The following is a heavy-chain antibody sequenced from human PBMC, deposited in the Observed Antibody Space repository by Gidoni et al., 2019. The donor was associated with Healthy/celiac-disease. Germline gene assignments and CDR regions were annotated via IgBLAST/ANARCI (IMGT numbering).Heavy chain of an antibody. CDR2: ISSSGSTI. D-gene: IGHD2-15*01. Sequence: EVQLVESGGGLVQPGGSLRLSCAASGFTFSSYEMNWVRQAPGKGLEWVSYISSSGSTIYYADSVKGRFTISRDNAKNSLYLQMNSLRAEDTAVYYCARGGDVVVVAAFDYWGQGTLVTVSS. CDR1: GFTFSSYE. V-gene: IGHV3-48*03. J-gene: IGHJ4*02. CDR3: ARGGDVVVVAAFDY.